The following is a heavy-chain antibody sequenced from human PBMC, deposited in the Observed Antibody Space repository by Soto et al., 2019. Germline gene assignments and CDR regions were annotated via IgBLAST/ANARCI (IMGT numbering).Heavy chain of an antibody. V-gene: IGHV1-18*01. CDR2: ISPYTGDT. CDR3: ATTGGWNWFDP. Sequence: VQLVQSGAEVKKPGASVKVSCKASGYTFTDYGISWVRQAPGQGVEWMGSISPYTGDTKYPQRLQGRVTVTADTSTSTAYLELRSLKSDDTAVYYCATTGGWNWFDPWGQGNLVSVSS. CDR1: GYTFTDYG. J-gene: IGHJ5*02. D-gene: IGHD6-19*01.